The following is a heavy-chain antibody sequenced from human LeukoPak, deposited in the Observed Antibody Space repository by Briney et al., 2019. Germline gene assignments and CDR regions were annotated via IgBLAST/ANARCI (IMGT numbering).Heavy chain of an antibody. Sequence: PSETLSLTCTVSGGSNSSYYWSWIRQPPGKGLEWIGYIYYSGSTNYNPSLKSRVTISVDTSKNQFSLKLSSVTAADTAVYYCARGEDTVTPDYWGQGTLVTVSS. CDR3: ARGEDTVTPDY. CDR1: GGSNSSYY. CDR2: IYYSGST. D-gene: IGHD4-17*01. J-gene: IGHJ4*02. V-gene: IGHV4-59*12.